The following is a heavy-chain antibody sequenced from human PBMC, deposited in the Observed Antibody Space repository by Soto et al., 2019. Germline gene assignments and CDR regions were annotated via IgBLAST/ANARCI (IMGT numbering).Heavy chain of an antibody. CDR3: VRTSLVVAAATREDY. V-gene: IGHV3-74*01. CDR2: INSDGSST. J-gene: IGHJ4*02. D-gene: IGHD2-15*01. Sequence: GGALRLSCAASGVTFSSYWMHWVRQAPGKGLVWVSRINSDGSSTSYADSVKGRFTISRDNAKNTLYLQMNSLRAEDTAVYYCVRTSLVVAAATREDYWGQATLATVSS. CDR1: GVTFSSYW.